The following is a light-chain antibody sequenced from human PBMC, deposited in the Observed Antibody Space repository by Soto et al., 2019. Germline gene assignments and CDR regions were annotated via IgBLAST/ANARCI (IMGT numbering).Light chain of an antibody. V-gene: IGKV3-15*01. CDR3: QQYSQWPLT. J-gene: IGKJ4*01. Sequence: EIVMTQSPATLSVSPGERATLSGRASQGVYNTLAWYQLKPGQAPRLLIYGAFTRATGIPARFSASGSGTEFTLTISSLQSEDFAVYYCQQYSQWPLTFGGGTKVEIK. CDR1: QGVYNT. CDR2: GAF.